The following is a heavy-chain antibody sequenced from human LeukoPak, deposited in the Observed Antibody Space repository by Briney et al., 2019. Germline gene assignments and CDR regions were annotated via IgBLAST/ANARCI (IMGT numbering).Heavy chain of an antibody. D-gene: IGHD3-22*01. CDR1: GGSISSYY. V-gene: IGHV4-59*01. CDR2: IYYTGST. CDR3: ARLGFSGYFSDY. Sequence: SETLSLTCTASGGSISSYYWSWIRQPPGKGLEWIGYIYYTGSTNNNPSLKNRVTISVDMSKNQFSLKMSSVTAADTAVYYCARLGFSGYFSDYWGQGTLVTVSS. J-gene: IGHJ4*02.